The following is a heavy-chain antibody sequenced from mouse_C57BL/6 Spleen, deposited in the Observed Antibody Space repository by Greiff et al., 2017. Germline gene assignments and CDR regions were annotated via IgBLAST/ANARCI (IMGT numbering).Heavy chain of an antibody. V-gene: IGHV1-81*01. D-gene: IGHD1-1*01. CDR1: GYTFTSYG. J-gene: IGHJ3*01. Sequence: VQLQQSGAELARPGASVKLSCKASGYTFTSYGISWVKQRTGQGLEWIGEIYPRSGNTYYNEKFKGKATLTADKSSSTPYMELRSLTSEDSAVYFCSTGTYYYDGEGRAWFAYWGQGTLVTVSA. CDR2: IYPRSGNT. CDR3: STGTYYYDGEGRAWFAY.